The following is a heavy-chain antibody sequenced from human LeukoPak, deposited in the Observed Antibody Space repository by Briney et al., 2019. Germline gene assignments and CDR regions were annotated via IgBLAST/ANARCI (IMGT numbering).Heavy chain of an antibody. J-gene: IGHJ4*02. D-gene: IGHD4-17*01. CDR2: IRSKAYGGTT. CDR1: GFTFGDYA. V-gene: IGHV3-49*04. Sequence: GGSLRLSCTASGFTFGDYAMSWVRRAPGKGLEWVGFIRSKAYGGTTEYAASVKGRFTISRDDSKTIAYLQMNSLKTEDTAVYYCTRDVTVTFDDWGQGTLVTVSS. CDR3: TRDVTVTFDD.